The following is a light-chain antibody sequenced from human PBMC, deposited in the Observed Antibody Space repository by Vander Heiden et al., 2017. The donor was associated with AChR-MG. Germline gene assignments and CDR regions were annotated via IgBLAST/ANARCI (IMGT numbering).Light chain of an antibody. CDR2: SNN. CDR1: SSSLGSHH. CDR3: AAWDDSLSGPV. Sequence: QSAPTQPPSASRTPGQRVTIPCSGASSSLGSHHVSWYQQVPGTAPKLLIYSNNQRPSGVPDRFSGSKSGTSVSLAISGLRSEDEADYFCAAWDDSLSGPVFGGGTKLTVL. J-gene: IGLJ3*02. V-gene: IGLV1-47*02.